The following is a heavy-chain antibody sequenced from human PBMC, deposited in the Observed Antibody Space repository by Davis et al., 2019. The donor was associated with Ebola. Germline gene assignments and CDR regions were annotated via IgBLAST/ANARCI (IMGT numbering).Heavy chain of an antibody. CDR1: GFTFSSYS. D-gene: IGHD2-8*01. CDR3: AKANGGNYYYGMDV. V-gene: IGHV3-48*04. J-gene: IGHJ6*02. Sequence: GESLKISCAASGFTFSSYSMNWVRQAPGKGLEWVSYISSSGSTIYYADSVKGRFTISRDNAKNSLYLQMNSLRAEDTAVYYCAKANGGNYYYGMDVWGQGTTVTVSS. CDR2: ISSSGSTI.